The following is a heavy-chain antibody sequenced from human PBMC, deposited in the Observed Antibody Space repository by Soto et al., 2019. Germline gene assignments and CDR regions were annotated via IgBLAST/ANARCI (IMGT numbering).Heavy chain of an antibody. CDR3: ARTKGSGNYEFAY. Sequence: QVQLQESGPGLVKPADTLSLTCVVSGYSISSDNWLGWVRQPPGQGLEWIGYIDYSGSTYYSASLKSRVTMSLDTSKNQFSLRLKSVTAGDTAVYYCARTKGSGNYEFAYWGQGTLVTVSS. J-gene: IGHJ4*02. D-gene: IGHD3-10*01. V-gene: IGHV4-28*01. CDR2: IDYSGST. CDR1: GYSISSDNW.